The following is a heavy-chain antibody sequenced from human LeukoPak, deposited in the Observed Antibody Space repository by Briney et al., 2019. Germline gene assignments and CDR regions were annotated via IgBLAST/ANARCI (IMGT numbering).Heavy chain of an antibody. CDR2: INAGSGNT. CDR1: GYTFTSYA. Sequence: GASVKVSCKASGYTFTSYAMHWVRQAPGQRLEWMGWINAGSGNTKYSQEFQGRVTITRDTSASTAYMELSSLRSEDMAVYYCARSSSWYYPHFDYWGQGTLVTVSS. J-gene: IGHJ4*02. D-gene: IGHD6-13*01. CDR3: ARSSSWYYPHFDY. V-gene: IGHV1-3*03.